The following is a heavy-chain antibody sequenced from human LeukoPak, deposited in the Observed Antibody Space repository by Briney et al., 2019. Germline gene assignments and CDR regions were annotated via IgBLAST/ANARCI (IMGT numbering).Heavy chain of an antibody. D-gene: IGHD3-10*01. CDR2: ISAYNGNT. CDR3: ARDFRITMVRGVIIRKTPFDY. CDR1: GYTFTSYG. J-gene: IGHJ4*02. Sequence: RASVKVSCKASGYTFTSYGISWVRQAPGQGLEWMGWISAYNGNTNYAQKLQGRVTMTTDTSTSTAYMELRSLRSDDTAVYYCARDFRITMVRGVIIRKTPFDYWGQGTLVTVS. V-gene: IGHV1-18*01.